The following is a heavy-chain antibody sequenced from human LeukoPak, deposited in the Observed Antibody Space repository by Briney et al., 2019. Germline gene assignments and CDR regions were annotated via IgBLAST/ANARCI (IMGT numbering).Heavy chain of an antibody. CDR1: GFTFSSYA. CDR2: ISGSGGST. D-gene: IGHD3-16*01. CDR3: ASGGSDWEKEFDY. Sequence: GGSLRLSCAASGFTFSSYAMSWVRQAPGKGLEWVSAISGSGGSTYYADSVKGRFTISRDNSKNTLYLQMNSLRAEDTAVYYCASGGSDWEKEFDYWGQGTLVTVSS. V-gene: IGHV3-23*01. J-gene: IGHJ4*02.